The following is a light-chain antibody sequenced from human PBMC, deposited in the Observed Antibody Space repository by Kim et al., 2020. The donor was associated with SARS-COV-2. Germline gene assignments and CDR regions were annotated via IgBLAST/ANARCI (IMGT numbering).Light chain of an antibody. J-gene: IGKJ4*01. CDR2: AAS. V-gene: IGKV1-12*01. Sequence: DIQMTQSPSSVSASVGDRVTITCRASQYISRWLAWYQQKPVKAPKLLIYAASSFQSGVPSRFSGSTSGTDFTLTISGLQPEDVATYYCLQANSFPLTFGGGTKVYIK. CDR3: LQANSFPLT. CDR1: QYISRW.